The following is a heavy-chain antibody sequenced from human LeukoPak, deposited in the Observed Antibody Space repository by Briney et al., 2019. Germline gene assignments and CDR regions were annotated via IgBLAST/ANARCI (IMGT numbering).Heavy chain of an antibody. J-gene: IGHJ5*02. D-gene: IGHD2-15*01. Sequence: GGSLRLSCAASGFIVSSKYMTWVRQAPGKGLDWVSVLYSDGRTMYADSVRGRFTISRDNSKNTLYLQMNSLRAEDSAMYYCAKASRYCSGGSCYQNWFDPWGQGTLVTVSS. CDR3: AKASRYCSGGSCYQNWFDP. V-gene: IGHV3-66*01. CDR2: LYSDGRT. CDR1: GFIVSSKY.